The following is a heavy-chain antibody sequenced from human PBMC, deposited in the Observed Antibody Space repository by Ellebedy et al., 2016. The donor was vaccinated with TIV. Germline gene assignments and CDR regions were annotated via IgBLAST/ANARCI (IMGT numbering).Heavy chain of an antibody. V-gene: IGHV1-69*13. J-gene: IGHJ6*02. D-gene: IGHD4-17*01. CDR3: ARGTLYGVTTGYYYYGMDV. CDR1: GGIFSSYA. CDR2: IIPIFGTA. Sequence: AASVKVSCKASGGIFSSYAISWVRQAPGQGLEWMGGIIPIFGTANYAQKFQGRVTITADESTSTAYMELSSLRSEDTAVYYCARGTLYGVTTGYYYYGMDVWGQGTTVTVSS.